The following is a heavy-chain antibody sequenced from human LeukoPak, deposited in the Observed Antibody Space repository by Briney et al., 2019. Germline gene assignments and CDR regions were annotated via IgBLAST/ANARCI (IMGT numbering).Heavy chain of an antibody. D-gene: IGHD6-19*01. Sequence: SEALSLTCTVSGGSISSDSYYWAWIRQPPGKGLEWIASIYYSGSTYYNPSLKSRVTISVDTSRNQFSLKLSSVTAADTAVYYCASLAVAGLSEGYWGQGTLVIVSS. V-gene: IGHV4-39*01. J-gene: IGHJ4*02. CDR3: ASLAVAGLSEGY. CDR2: IYYSGST. CDR1: GGSISSDSYY.